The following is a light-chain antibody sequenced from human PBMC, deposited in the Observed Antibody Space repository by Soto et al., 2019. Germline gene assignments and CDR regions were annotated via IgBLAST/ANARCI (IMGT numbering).Light chain of an antibody. J-gene: IGLJ3*02. CDR2: GNS. CDR1: SSNIGAGYD. Sequence: QSVLTQPPSVSGAPGQRVTISCTESSSNIGAGYDVHWYQQLPGTAPKLLIYGNSNRPSGVPDRFSGSKSGTSASLAITGLQAGDEADYYCQSYDSSLSAWVFGGGTKLTVL. V-gene: IGLV1-40*01. CDR3: QSYDSSLSAWV.